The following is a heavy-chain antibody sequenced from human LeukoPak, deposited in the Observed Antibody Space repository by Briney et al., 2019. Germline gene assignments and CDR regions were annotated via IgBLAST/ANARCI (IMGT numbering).Heavy chain of an antibody. CDR1: GFTFTRNA. CDR2: IDGSGGTT. V-gene: IGHV3-23*01. CDR3: AKAHCSITSCSRAHI. Sequence: GGSLSLSCAASGFTFTRNAMAWVRQAPGKGLEWVSAIDGSGGTTFYADSVKGRVTISRVQSTNTVYLQMNSLRADDTAVYYCAKAHCSITSCSRAHIWGQAALVTVSS. J-gene: IGHJ1*01. D-gene: IGHD2-2*01.